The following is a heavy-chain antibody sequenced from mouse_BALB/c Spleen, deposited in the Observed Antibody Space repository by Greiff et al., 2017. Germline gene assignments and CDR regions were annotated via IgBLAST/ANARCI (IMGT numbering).Heavy chain of an antibody. CDR3: ARYHDSLQAWFAY. CDR2: ISCYNGAT. CDR1: GYSFTGYY. J-gene: IGHJ3*01. Sequence: LVKTGASVKISCKASGYSFTGYYMHWVKQSHGKSLEWIGYISCYNGATSYNQKFKGKATFTVDTSSSTAYMQFNSLTSEDSAVYYCARYHDSLQAWFAYWGQGTLVTVSA. V-gene: IGHV1S34*01. D-gene: IGHD2-4*01.